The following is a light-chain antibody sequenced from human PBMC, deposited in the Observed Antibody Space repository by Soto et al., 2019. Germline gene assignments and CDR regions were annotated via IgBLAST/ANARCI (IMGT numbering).Light chain of an antibody. J-gene: IGKJ5*01. CDR3: QQVHSYPIT. V-gene: IGKV1-9*01. CDR1: QGISSY. Sequence: DIQLTQSPSFLSASLGDRVTITCWASQGISSYLAWYQQKPGKAPKLLIYAASTLQSGVPSRFSGSGSGTEFTLTISSLQPEDFATYYCQQVHSYPITFGQGTRLEIK. CDR2: AAS.